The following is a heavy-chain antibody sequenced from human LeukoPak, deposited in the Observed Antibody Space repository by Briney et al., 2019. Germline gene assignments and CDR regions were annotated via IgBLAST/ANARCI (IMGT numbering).Heavy chain of an antibody. CDR2: IYTSGST. V-gene: IGHV4-4*07. D-gene: IGHD5-12*01. Sequence: SETLSLTCTVSGGSISSYHWSWIRQPAGKGLEWIGRIYTSGSTNYNPSLKSRVTISVDKSKNQFSLKLSSVTAADTAVYYCARDLPDIMATDADAFDIWGQGTMVTVSS. CDR3: ARDLPDIMATDADAFDI. J-gene: IGHJ3*02. CDR1: GGSISSYH.